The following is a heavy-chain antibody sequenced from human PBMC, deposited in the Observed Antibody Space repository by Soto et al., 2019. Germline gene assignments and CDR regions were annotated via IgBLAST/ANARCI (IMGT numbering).Heavy chain of an antibody. V-gene: IGHV3-23*01. D-gene: IGHD6-19*01. CDR3: AEGGWLDDY. J-gene: IGHJ4*02. Sequence: EVQLLESGGGLVQPGGSLRLSCAASGFPFSNYDMSWVRQAPGKGLEWVSAISASGGSTYYADSVQGRFTISRDNSKNPLYLQMNSMRVEDTAVYYCAEGGWLDDYGGQATMVTVS. CDR2: ISASGGST. CDR1: GFPFSNYD.